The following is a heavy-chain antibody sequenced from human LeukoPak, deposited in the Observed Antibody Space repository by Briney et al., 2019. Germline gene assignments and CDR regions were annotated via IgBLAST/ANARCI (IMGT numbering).Heavy chain of an antibody. D-gene: IGHD3-10*01. CDR2: ISSSSSYI. V-gene: IGHV3-21*04. J-gene: IGHJ4*02. CDR1: GFTFSSYS. Sequence: PGGSLRLSCAASGFTFSSYSMNWVRQAPGKGLEWVSPISSSSSYIYYADSVKGRFTISRDNAKNSLYLQMNSLRAEDTAVYYCARESTMVRGVRNVDYWGQGTLVTVSS. CDR3: ARESTMVRGVRNVDY.